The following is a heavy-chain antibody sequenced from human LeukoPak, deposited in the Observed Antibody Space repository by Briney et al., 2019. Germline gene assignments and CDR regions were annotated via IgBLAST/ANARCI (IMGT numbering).Heavy chain of an antibody. CDR1: GFTFSSFA. J-gene: IGHJ4*02. CDR2: ISGSGGST. V-gene: IGHV3-23*01. D-gene: IGHD2-2*01. Sequence: GGSLRLSCAASGFTFSSFAMSWVRQAPGKGLEWVSAISGSGGSTYYADSVKGRFTISRDNSKNTLYLQMNSLRAEDTAVYYCAKDRGCSSTSCSSESDYWGQGTLVTASS. CDR3: AKDRGCSSTSCSSESDY.